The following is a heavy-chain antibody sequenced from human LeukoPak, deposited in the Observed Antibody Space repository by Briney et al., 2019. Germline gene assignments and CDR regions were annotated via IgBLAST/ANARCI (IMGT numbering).Heavy chain of an antibody. Sequence: SETPSLTCTVSGGSISISDYYWGWIRQPPGRGLEWIGSISYSGTYYNPSLKSRLTISVDTSKNHFSLNLRSVTAADTAVYYCARRTSNPVGAIDYWGQGTLVTVSS. CDR3: ARRTSNPVGAIDY. D-gene: IGHD1-26*01. CDR1: GGSISISDYY. V-gene: IGHV4-39*01. J-gene: IGHJ4*02. CDR2: ISYSGT.